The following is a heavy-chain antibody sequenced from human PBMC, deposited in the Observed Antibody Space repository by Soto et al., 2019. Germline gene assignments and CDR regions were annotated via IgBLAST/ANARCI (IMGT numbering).Heavy chain of an antibody. CDR1: NYSFSSFG. Sequence: QVQMVQSGAEVKKPGASVKVSCKASNYSFSSFGISWVRQAPGQGLEWMAWINPSNDNTNYAQGLQGRVTLTSDTSTITAYMELRSLRSDDTAVYYCARDPFYTGSNLQVGYFDSWGQGTLVTVSS. D-gene: IGHD1-26*01. V-gene: IGHV1-18*01. J-gene: IGHJ4*02. CDR2: INPSNDNT. CDR3: ARDPFYTGSNLQVGYFDS.